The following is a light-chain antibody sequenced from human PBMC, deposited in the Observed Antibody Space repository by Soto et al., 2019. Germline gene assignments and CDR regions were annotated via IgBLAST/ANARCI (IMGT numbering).Light chain of an antibody. Sequence: DIVATQTPLSLSVTAGQPASTSCKSSQSLLYSDGKTYLYSYLPRPGQPPQLXIYDASHRSSGVPEMIPRSGAGPGCTRKISRVEDQDVGVVLCMQRTHVTITFCPGTRLE. CDR2: DAS. CDR3: MQRTHVTIT. V-gene: IGKV2D-29*01. CDR1: QSLLYSDGKTY. J-gene: IGKJ5*01.